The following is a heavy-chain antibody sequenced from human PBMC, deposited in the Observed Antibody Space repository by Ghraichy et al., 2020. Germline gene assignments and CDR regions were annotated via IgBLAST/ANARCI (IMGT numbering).Heavy chain of an antibody. D-gene: IGHD7-27*01. J-gene: IGHJ4*02. CDR2: IRNDGSNE. V-gene: IGHV3-33*01. CDR1: GFTFSNYD. Sequence: GGSLRLSCAASGFTFSNYDMQWVRQAPGKGLEWVSVIRNDGSNEYYVESVKGRFTISRDNSNNTLYLQMNSLRAEDTAVYYCGRDGEDWGLGTLVIVSS. CDR3: GRDGED.